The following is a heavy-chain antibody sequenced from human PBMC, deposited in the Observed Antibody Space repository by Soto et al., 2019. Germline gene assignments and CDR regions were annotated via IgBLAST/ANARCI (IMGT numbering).Heavy chain of an antibody. Sequence: SETLSLTCAVYGGSFSGYYWSWIRQPPGKGLEWIGEINHSGSTNYNPSLKSRVTISVDTSKNQFSLKLSSVTAADTAVYYCARLRYFDWPLDYWGQGTLVTVSS. V-gene: IGHV4-34*01. CDR2: INHSGST. D-gene: IGHD3-9*01. CDR1: GGSFSGYY. J-gene: IGHJ4*02. CDR3: ARLRYFDWPLDY.